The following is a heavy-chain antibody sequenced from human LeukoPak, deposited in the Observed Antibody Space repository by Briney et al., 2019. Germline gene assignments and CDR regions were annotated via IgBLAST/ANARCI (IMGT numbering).Heavy chain of an antibody. CDR2: ISAYNGNT. CDR3: ARDRAGGWLFDY. J-gene: IGHJ4*02. Sequence: ASVKVSCKASGYTFTSYGISWVRQAPGQGLEWMGWISAYNGNTNYAQKLQGRVTMTRDTSTSTVYMELSSLRSEDTAVYYCARDRAGGWLFDYWGQGTLVTVSS. V-gene: IGHV1-18*01. D-gene: IGHD2-8*02. CDR1: GYTFTSYG.